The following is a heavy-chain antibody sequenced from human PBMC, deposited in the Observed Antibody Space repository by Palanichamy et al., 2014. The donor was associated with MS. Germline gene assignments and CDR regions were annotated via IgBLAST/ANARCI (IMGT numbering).Heavy chain of an antibody. CDR2: IFYSGST. CDR1: VAPSAEVIL. D-gene: IGHD2-2*01. Sequence: LQLQESGPGLVKPSRPCPSPALSLVAPSAEVILLGLDPPAPGRGLEWIGSIFYSGSTYYNPSLKSRVTISVDTSKNQFSLKLSSVTAADTAVYYCGSGSCVTTSCLLGWFDPWGLGALVTVSS. V-gene: IGHV4-39*01. CDR3: GSGSCVTTSCLLGWFDP. J-gene: IGHJ5*02.